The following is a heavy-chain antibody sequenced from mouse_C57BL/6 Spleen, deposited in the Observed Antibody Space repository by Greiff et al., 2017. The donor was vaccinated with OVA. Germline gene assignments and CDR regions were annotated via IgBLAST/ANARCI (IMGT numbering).Heavy chain of an antibody. J-gene: IGHJ3*01. V-gene: IGHV1-22*01. CDR1: GYTFTDYN. D-gene: IGHD2-5*01. CDR2: INPNNGGT. Sequence: EVQLQQSGPELVKPGASVKMSCKASGYTFTDYNMHWVKQSHGKSLEWIGYINPNNGGTSYNQKFKGKATLTVNKSSSTAYMELRSLTSEDSAVYYCARALYSNYVAWFAYWGQGTLVTVSA. CDR3: ARALYSNYVAWFAY.